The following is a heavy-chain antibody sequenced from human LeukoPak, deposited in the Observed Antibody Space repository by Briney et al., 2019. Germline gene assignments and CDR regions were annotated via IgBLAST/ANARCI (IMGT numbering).Heavy chain of an antibody. CDR2: INHSGSI. Sequence: SETLSLTCAVYGGSFSGYYWSWIRQPPGKGLEWIGEINHSGSINYNPSLKSRDTISVDTSKNQFSLKLSSVTAADTAVYYCARRRYYDYVWVSYRYTREHTSFDYWGQGTLVTVSS. J-gene: IGHJ4*02. V-gene: IGHV4-34*01. D-gene: IGHD3-16*02. CDR1: GGSFSGYY. CDR3: ARRRYYDYVWVSYRYTREHTSFDY.